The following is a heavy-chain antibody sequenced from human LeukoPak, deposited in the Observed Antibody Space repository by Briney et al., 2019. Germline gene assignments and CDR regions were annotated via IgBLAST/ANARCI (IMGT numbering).Heavy chain of an antibody. CDR3: AKEVRSVADDNWFDP. V-gene: IGHV3-23*01. Sequence: GGSLRLSCGASGLTVSSYGMSWVRQAPGKGLEWVSTIIGSAVNTYYADSVKGRFTISRDDSKNTVYLQMNSLRAEDTAVYFCAKEVRSVADDNWFDPWGQGTLVTVSS. CDR2: IIGSAVNT. D-gene: IGHD6-19*01. J-gene: IGHJ5*02. CDR1: GLTVSSYG.